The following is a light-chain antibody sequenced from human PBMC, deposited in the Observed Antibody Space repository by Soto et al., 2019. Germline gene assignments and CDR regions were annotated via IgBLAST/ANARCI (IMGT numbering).Light chain of an antibody. J-gene: IGKJ3*01. CDR1: QSVSTKF. CDR3: QQYGRSPH. CDR2: AAS. V-gene: IGKV3-20*01. Sequence: EIVLTQSPGTLSLSPGERAALSCRASQSVSTKFLAWYQQKPGQAPRLLIYAASNRATGIPDRFSGSGSGTDFTLTISRLEPEDFAVYYCQQYGRSPHFGPGTKVDIK.